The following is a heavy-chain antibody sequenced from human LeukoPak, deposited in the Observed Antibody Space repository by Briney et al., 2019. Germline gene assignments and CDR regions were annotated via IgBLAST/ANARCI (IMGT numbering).Heavy chain of an antibody. D-gene: IGHD3-22*01. CDR2: ISDSGGRT. V-gene: IGHV3-23*01. J-gene: IGHJ4*02. Sequence: GGSLRLSCAVSGITLSNYGVSWVRQAPGKGLEWVAGISDSGGRTNYADSVKGRFTISRDNPKNTIYLQMNSLRAEDTAVYFCAKRGVVIRVILVGFHKEAYYFDSRGQGALVTVSS. CDR3: AKRGVVIRVILVGFHKEAYYFDS. CDR1: GITLSNYG.